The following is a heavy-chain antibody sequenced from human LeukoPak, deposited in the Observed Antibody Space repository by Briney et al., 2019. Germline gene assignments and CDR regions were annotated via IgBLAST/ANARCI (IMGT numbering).Heavy chain of an antibody. V-gene: IGHV1-18*01. CDR2: ISAYNGNT. D-gene: IGHD4-23*01. CDR3: ARGSVVTLAFDI. J-gene: IGHJ3*02. CDR1: GYSFTSYG. Sequence: ASVKVSCKASGYSFTSYGISWVRQAPGQGLEWMGWISAYNGNTNYARKVQGRVTMTSDPSTTTAYLELRSLRSDDTAVYYCARGSVVTLAFDIWGQGTMVTVSS.